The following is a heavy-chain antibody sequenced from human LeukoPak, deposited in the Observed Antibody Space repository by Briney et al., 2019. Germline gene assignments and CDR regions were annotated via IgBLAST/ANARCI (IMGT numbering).Heavy chain of an antibody. V-gene: IGHV3-48*02. CDR1: GFTFSSYS. Sequence: PGRSLRLSCAASGFTFSSYSMNWVRQAPGKGLEWVSYISSSSSTIYYADSVKGRFTISRDNAKNSLYLQMNSLRDEDTAEYYCARGSYYYDSSGYRREFDYWGQGTLVTVSS. D-gene: IGHD3-22*01. CDR3: ARGSYYYDSSGYRREFDY. J-gene: IGHJ4*02. CDR2: ISSSSSTI.